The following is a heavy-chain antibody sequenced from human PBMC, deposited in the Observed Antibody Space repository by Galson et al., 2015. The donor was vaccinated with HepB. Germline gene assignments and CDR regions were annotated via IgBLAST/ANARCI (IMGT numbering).Heavy chain of an antibody. Sequence: QSGAEVKKPGESLRTSCRGSGYMFSNYWIAWVRQMPGKGLEWMGIIYPDDSDTRYSPSFQGQVTISTDKSISTTYLQWSGLQASDTAKYFCAGAGGGVKYGMDFGGPAATVTVAS. V-gene: IGHV5-51*01. CDR1: GYMFSNYW. CDR3: AGAGGGVKYGMDF. CDR2: IYPDDSDT. D-gene: IGHD1-26*01. J-gene: IGHJ6*01.